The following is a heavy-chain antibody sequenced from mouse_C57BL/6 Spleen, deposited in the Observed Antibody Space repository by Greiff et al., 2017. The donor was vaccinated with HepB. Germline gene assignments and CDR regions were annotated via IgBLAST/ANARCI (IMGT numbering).Heavy chain of an antibody. CDR1: GYTFTSYW. CDR3: ARLRNLSFDY. V-gene: IGHV1-69*01. J-gene: IGHJ2*01. CDR2: IDPSDSYT. Sequence: QVQLQQPGAELVMPGASVKLSCKASGYTFTSYWMHWVKQRPGQGLEWIGEIDPSDSYTNYNQKFKGKSTLTVDKSSSTAYMKLSSLTSEDSAVYYCARLRNLSFDYWGQGTTLTVSS.